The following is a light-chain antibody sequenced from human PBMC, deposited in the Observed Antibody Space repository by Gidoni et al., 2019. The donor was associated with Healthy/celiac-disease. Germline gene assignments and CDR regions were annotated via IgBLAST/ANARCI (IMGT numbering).Light chain of an antibody. Sequence: QSALTQPASVSGSPGQSITISCTVTSSDVGCYNYVSWYQQHPGKAHKLMIYDVSNRPSGVSNRFSGSKSGNTASLTISGLQAEDEADYYCSSYTSSSTVLFGGGTKLTVL. CDR1: SSDVGCYNY. CDR2: DVS. J-gene: IGLJ2*01. V-gene: IGLV2-14*03. CDR3: SSYTSSSTVL.